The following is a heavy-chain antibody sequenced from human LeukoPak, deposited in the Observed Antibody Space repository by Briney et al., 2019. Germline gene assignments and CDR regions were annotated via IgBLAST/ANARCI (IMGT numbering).Heavy chain of an antibody. CDR3: ARDNYGVDV. J-gene: IGHJ6*02. V-gene: IGHV3-23*01. Sequence: GGSLRLSCAASGFTFSSYAMSWVRQAPGKGLEWVSGISGSGGSTYYADSVKGRFTISRDNSKNTLYLQMNSLRAEDTAFYYCARDNYGVDVWGQGTTVTVSS. CDR1: GFTFSSYA. CDR2: ISGSGGST.